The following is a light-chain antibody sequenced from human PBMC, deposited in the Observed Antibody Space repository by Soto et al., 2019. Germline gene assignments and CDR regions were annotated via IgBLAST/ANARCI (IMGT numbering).Light chain of an antibody. V-gene: IGKV1-33*01. CDR2: DAS. Sequence: DIQMTQSPSSLSASVGDRVTITCQANHDIRNYLNWYQQKPGKAPKLLIHDASNLQPGVPSRFSGSGSGTDFTFTISSLQPEDFAVYYCQQYNNWWTFGQGTKVDIK. J-gene: IGKJ1*01. CDR3: QQYNNWWT. CDR1: HDIRNY.